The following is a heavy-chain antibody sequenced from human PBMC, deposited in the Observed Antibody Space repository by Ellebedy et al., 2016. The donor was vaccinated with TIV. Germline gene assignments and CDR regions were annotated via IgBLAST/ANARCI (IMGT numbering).Heavy chain of an antibody. Sequence: GGSLRLSCAASEFTVSYNYMNWVRQAPGKGPEWVSGIYTDDTTYYADSVRGRSTIFRDNSKNTLYLHMSSLRAEDTAVYYCATEFYYSSKYWGQGALVIVSS. CDR2: IYTDDTT. J-gene: IGHJ4*02. CDR3: ATEFYYSSKY. V-gene: IGHV3-66*01. D-gene: IGHD6-13*01. CDR1: EFTVSYNY.